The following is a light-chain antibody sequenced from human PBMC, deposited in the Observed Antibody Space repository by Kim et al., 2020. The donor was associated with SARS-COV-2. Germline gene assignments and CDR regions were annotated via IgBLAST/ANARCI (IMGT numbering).Light chain of an antibody. Sequence: DIQMTQSPSSLSASVGDRVTITCQATQDISYYLNWYQQRPGKAPKLLIYDASKLETGVPSRFSGSASGTHFTFSISSLQPEDIATYYCQHYETLPLTFGGGTKVDTK. CDR1: QDISYY. V-gene: IGKV1-33*01. CDR3: QHYETLPLT. J-gene: IGKJ4*02. CDR2: DAS.